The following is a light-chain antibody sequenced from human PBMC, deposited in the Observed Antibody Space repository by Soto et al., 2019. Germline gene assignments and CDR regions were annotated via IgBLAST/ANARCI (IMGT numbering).Light chain of an antibody. V-gene: IGKV1-5*03. Sequence: DIQMTQSPSTLSASVGDRVTITCRASQSIGSWLAWYQQKPGKAPKLLIYKASSLESGVPSRFSGSGSGSDFTLTISSLQPDDFAGYYCQQYGSYSPWTFGQGTKVEI. CDR1: QSIGSW. CDR2: KAS. CDR3: QQYGSYSPWT. J-gene: IGKJ1*01.